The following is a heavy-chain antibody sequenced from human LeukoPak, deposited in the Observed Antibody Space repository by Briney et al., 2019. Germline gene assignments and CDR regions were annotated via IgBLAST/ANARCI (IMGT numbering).Heavy chain of an antibody. D-gene: IGHD3-10*01. Sequence: PSETLSLTCTVSGGSISSGDYYWSWIRQPPGKGLEWIGYIYYSGSTYYNPSLKSRVTISVDTSKNQFSLKLSSVTAADTAVYYCARSLRVGSYYDGWGQGTLDTVSS. J-gene: IGHJ4*02. CDR3: ARSLRVGSYYDG. CDR1: GGSISSGDYY. CDR2: IYYSGST. V-gene: IGHV4-30-4*01.